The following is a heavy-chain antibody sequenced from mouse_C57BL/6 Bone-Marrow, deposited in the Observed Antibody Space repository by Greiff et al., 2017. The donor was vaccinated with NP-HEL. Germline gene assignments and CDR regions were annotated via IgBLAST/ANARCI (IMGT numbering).Heavy chain of an antibody. CDR2: IRNKANGYTT. CDR3: ARPPITTVVEDYYAMDY. V-gene: IGHV7-3*01. J-gene: IGHJ4*01. Sequence: EVHLVESGGGLVQPGGSLSLSCAASGFTFTDYYMSWVRQPPGKALEWLGFIRNKANGYTTEYSASVKGRFTISRDNSQSILYLQRNALRAEDSATYYCARPPITTVVEDYYAMDYGGQGTSVTVSS. D-gene: IGHD1-1*01. CDR1: GFTFTDYY.